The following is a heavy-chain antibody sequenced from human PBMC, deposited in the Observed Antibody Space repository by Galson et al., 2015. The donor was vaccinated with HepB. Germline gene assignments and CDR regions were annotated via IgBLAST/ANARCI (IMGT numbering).Heavy chain of an antibody. J-gene: IGHJ4*02. D-gene: IGHD6-25*01. Sequence: SLRLSCAASGFTFSSYAMSWVRQAPGKGLEWVSAISGSGGSTYYADSVKGRFTISRDNSKNTLYLQMNSLRAEDTAVYYCAKQMRRLTYYFDYWGQGTLVTVSS. V-gene: IGHV3-23*01. CDR3: AKQMRRLTYYFDY. CDR2: ISGSGGST. CDR1: GFTFSSYA.